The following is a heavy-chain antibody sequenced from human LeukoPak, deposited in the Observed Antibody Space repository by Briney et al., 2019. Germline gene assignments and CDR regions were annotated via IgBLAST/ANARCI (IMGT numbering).Heavy chain of an antibody. CDR1: GFTFDDYG. CDR2: INWNGGST. Sequence: GGSLRLSCAASGFTFDDYGMSWVRQAPGKGLEWVSGINWNGGSTGYVDSVKGRFTISSDNAENSLYLQMNSLRAEDTALYYCARDPYGSYFDHWGQGTLVTVSS. J-gene: IGHJ4*02. D-gene: IGHD4-17*01. CDR3: ARDPYGSYFDH. V-gene: IGHV3-20*04.